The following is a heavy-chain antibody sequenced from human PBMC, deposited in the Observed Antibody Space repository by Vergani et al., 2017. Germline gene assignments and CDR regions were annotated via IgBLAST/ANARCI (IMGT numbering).Heavy chain of an antibody. V-gene: IGHV3-21*01. CDR1: GFTFSSYS. D-gene: IGHD6-13*01. CDR3: ARDRQQQRFFDY. CDR2: ISSSSSYI. Sequence: EVQLVESGGGLVKPGGSLRLSCAASGFTFSSYSMNWVRQAPGKGLEWVSSISSSSSYIYYADSVKGRFTISRDNAKNSLYLQMNSLIAEDTAVYYCARDRQQQRFFDYWGQGTLVTVSS. J-gene: IGHJ4*02.